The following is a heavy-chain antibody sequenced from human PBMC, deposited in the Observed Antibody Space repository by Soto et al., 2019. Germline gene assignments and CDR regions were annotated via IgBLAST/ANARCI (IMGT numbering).Heavy chain of an antibody. CDR3: VRSAMAGDYYYYGMDV. D-gene: IGHD6-19*01. Sequence: ASLKVSCKTSGYTFNSYGISCVRQAPGQGLEWMGWISVYRGNRNYAQKFQCRVTATTDTSTSTAYMELTGLRFDDTVVYYCVRSAMAGDYYYYGMDVWGQGTPVTVSS. V-gene: IGHV1-18*01. CDR1: GYTFNSYG. J-gene: IGHJ6*02. CDR2: ISVYRGNR.